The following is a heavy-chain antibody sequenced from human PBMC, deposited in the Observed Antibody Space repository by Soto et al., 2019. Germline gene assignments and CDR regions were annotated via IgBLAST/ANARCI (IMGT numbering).Heavy chain of an antibody. CDR3: ARVSWSYDSSGYYYSWFDP. CDR1: GFTFSSYD. Sequence: EVQLVESGGGLVQPGGSLRLSCAASGFTFSSYDMHWVRQATGKGLEWVSAIGTAGDTYYPGSVKGRFTISRENAKNSLYLQMYSLRAEDTAVYYRARVSWSYDSSGYYYSWFDPWGQGTLVTVSS. D-gene: IGHD3-22*01. V-gene: IGHV3-13*01. CDR2: IGTAGDT. J-gene: IGHJ5*02.